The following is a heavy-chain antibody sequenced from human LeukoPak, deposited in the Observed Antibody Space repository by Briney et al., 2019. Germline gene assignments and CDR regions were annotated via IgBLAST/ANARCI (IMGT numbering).Heavy chain of an antibody. CDR1: GYTFTSYD. Sequence: ASVKVSCKASGYTFTSYDITWVRQATGQGLEWMGWMNPNSGNTGYAQKFQGRVTITRNTSISTAYMELTSLRSEDTAVYYCARGYRGSYYSDAFDIWGQGTMVTVSS. V-gene: IGHV1-8*03. D-gene: IGHD1-26*01. CDR2: MNPNSGNT. J-gene: IGHJ3*02. CDR3: ARGYRGSYYSDAFDI.